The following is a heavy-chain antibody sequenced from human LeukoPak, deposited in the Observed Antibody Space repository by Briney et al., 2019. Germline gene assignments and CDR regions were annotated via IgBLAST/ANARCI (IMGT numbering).Heavy chain of an antibody. D-gene: IGHD6-13*01. V-gene: IGHV4-39*07. CDR1: GGSISSSSYY. CDR2: IYYSGST. CDR3: ARGISWSSSLH. Sequence: SETLSLTCTVSGGSISSSSYYWGWIRQPPGKGLEWIGSIYYSGSTYYHPSLKSRVTISVDTSKNQFSLKLSSVTAADTAVYYCARGISWSSSLHWGQGTLVTVSS. J-gene: IGHJ1*01.